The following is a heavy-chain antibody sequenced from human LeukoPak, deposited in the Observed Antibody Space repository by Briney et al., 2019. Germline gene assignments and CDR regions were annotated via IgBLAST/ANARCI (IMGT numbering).Heavy chain of an antibody. CDR3: WIPQTRATAFDI. D-gene: IGHD2-2*03. V-gene: IGHV3-23*01. J-gene: IGHJ3*02. CDR1: GFTFSSYA. CDR2: ISGSGGST. Sequence: GGSLRLSCAASGFTFSSYAMSWVRQAPGKGLEWVSAISGSGGSTYYADSVKGRFTISRDNSKNTLYLQMNSLRAEDTAVYYCWIPQTRATAFDIWGKGKMVTVSS.